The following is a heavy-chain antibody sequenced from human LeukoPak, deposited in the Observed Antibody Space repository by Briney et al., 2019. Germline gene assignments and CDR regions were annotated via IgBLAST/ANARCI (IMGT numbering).Heavy chain of an antibody. D-gene: IGHD4-17*01. CDR2: ISCSGGST. Sequence: GGSLRLSCAASGFTFSSYAMSWVRQAPGKGLEWVSAISCSGGSTYYADSVKGRFTISRDNSKNTLYLQMNSLRAADTAVYYCAKELRYPPLGDYWGQGTLVPVSS. CDR3: AKELRYPPLGDY. CDR1: GFTFSSYA. J-gene: IGHJ4*02. V-gene: IGHV3-23*01.